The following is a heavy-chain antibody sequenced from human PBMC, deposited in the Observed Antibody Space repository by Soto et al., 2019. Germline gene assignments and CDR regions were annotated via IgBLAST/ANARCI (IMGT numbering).Heavy chain of an antibody. V-gene: IGHV5-10-1*01. CDR2: IDPSDSYT. D-gene: IGHD6-6*01. J-gene: IGHJ6*02. CDR1: GYSFTSYW. CDR3: ARNVAARDYYYYYGMDV. Sequence: PGESLKISCKGSGYSFTSYWISWVRQMPGEGLEWMGRIDPSDSYTNYSPSFQGHVTISADKSISTAYLQWSSLKASDTAMYYCARNVAARDYYYYYGMDVWGQGTTVTVS.